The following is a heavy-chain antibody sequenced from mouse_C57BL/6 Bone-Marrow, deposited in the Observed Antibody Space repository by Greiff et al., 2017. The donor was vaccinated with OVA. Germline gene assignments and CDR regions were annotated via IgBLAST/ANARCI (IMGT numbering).Heavy chain of an antibody. CDR2: INYDGSST. J-gene: IGHJ2*01. CDR1: GFTFSDYY. CDR3: ARNPGHLTEALDY. Sequence: EVQVVESEGGLVQPGSSMKLSCTASGFTFSDYYMPWVRQVPEKGLEWVANINYDGSSTYYLHSLKSRFIISIDNAKNILYLQMSSLKSEDAAAYYCARNPGHLTEALDYWGQGTTLTVSS. D-gene: IGHD4-1*01. V-gene: IGHV5-16*01.